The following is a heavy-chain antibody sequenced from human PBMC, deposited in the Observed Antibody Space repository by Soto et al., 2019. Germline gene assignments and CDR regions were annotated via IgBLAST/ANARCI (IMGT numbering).Heavy chain of an antibody. CDR1: GGTFSSYA. CDR2: IIPIFGTA. V-gene: IGHV1-69*13. D-gene: IGHD3-16*02. J-gene: IGHJ4*02. CDR3: ARGYYDYVWGSYRAFDY. Sequence: SVKVSCKASGGTFSSYAISWVRQAPGQGLEWMGGIIPIFGTANYAQKFQGRVTITADESTSTAYMELSSLRSEDTAVYYCARGYYDYVWGSYRAFDYWGQGTLVTVSS.